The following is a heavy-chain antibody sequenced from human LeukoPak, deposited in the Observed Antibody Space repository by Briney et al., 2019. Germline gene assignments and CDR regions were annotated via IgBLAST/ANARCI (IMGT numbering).Heavy chain of an antibody. CDR2: ISSSSYI. CDR3: ARIFGADDFWSGFPKDNWFDP. J-gene: IGHJ5*02. V-gene: IGHV3-21*01. D-gene: IGHD3-3*01. Sequence: GGSLRLSCAASGFTFSSYAMNWVRQAPGKGLEWVSSISSSSYIYYADSVKGRFTISRDNAKNSLYLQMNSLRAEDTAVYYCARIFGADDFWSGFPKDNWFDPWGQGTLVTVSS. CDR1: GFTFSSYA.